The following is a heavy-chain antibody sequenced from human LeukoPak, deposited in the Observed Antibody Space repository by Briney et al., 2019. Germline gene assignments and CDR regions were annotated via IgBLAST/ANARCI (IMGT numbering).Heavy chain of an antibody. Sequence: GGSLRLSCAASRFTFSNYDMHWVRQAPGKGLEWVALIWYYGSNKFYADSLRGRFTISRDNYKNPLYLQMHSLTAEDTAVYYCERGRGSGWPDYFDHWGQGTLVTVSS. CDR1: RFTFSNYD. J-gene: IGHJ4*02. V-gene: IGHV3-33*01. CDR3: ERGRGSGWPDYFDH. CDR2: IWYYGSNK. D-gene: IGHD6-19*01.